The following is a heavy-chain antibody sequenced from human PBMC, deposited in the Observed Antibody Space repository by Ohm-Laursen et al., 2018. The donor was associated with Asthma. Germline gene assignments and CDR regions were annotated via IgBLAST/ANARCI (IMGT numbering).Heavy chain of an antibody. V-gene: IGHV3-30*18. CDR2: ISYDGSNK. D-gene: IGHD5-12*01. CDR3: AKDLSGYSGYDDGVPWYYYGMDV. Sequence: SLRLSCTASGFTFSSYGMHWVRQAPGKGLEWVTVISYDGSNKYYADSVKGRFTISRDNSKNTLYLQMNSLRAEDTAVYYCAKDLSGYSGYDDGVPWYYYGMDVWGQGTTVTVSS. CDR1: GFTFSSYG. J-gene: IGHJ6*02.